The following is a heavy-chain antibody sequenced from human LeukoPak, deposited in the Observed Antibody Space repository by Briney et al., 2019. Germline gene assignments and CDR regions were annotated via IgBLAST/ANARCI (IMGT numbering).Heavy chain of an antibody. J-gene: IGHJ4*02. CDR2: IYGDGST. V-gene: IGHV3-53*01. CDR3: TKTGGPWD. Sequence: GGSLRLSCAASGFTVSSNYMSWVRQAPGKGLEWVSNIYGDGSTYYADSVKGRFTISRDNPKNTLYLQMNALRAEDTAVYYCTKTGGPWDWGQGTLVTVSS. D-gene: IGHD7-27*01. CDR1: GFTVSSNY.